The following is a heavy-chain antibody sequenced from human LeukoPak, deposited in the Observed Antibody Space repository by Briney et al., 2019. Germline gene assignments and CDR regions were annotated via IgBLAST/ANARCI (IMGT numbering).Heavy chain of an antibody. CDR2: IYYSGST. V-gene: IGHV4-39*07. CDR1: GGSISSSSYY. CDR3: ARSGYSSLNDAFDI. J-gene: IGHJ3*02. D-gene: IGHD6-19*01. Sequence: SETLSLTCTVSGGSISSSSYYWGWIRQPPGKGLEWIGSIYYSGSTYYNPSLKSRVTISVDTSKNQFSLKLSSVTAADTAVYYCARSGYSSLNDAFDIWGQGTMVTVSS.